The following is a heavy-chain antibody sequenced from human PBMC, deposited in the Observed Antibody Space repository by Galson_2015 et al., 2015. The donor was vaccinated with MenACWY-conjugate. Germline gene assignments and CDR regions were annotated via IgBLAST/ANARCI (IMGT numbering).Heavy chain of an antibody. J-gene: IGHJ5*02. Sequence: SETLSLTCAVYGGSLSGYYWSWIRQPPGKGLEWIGEINHTGSTNYNPSLTSRVTISIDTSKSYFSMNLTSVTAADTAVYYCAKHALGGWFDPWGQGTQVTVSS. CDR3: AKHALGGWFDP. CDR2: INHTGST. CDR1: GGSLSGYY. V-gene: IGHV4-34*01. D-gene: IGHD3-10*01.